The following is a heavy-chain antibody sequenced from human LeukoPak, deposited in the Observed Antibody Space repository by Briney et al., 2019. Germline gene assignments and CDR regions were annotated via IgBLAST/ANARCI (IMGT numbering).Heavy chain of an antibody. J-gene: IGHJ5*02. D-gene: IGHD3-10*01. CDR3: ARWGYYGSGSSIPFNWFDP. CDR2: IYYSGST. Sequence: SETLSLTCTVSGGSISSSSYYWGWIRQPPGKGLEWIGSIYYSGSTYYNPSLKSRVTISVDTSKNQFSLKLSSVTAADTAVYYCARWGYYGSGSSIPFNWFDPWGQGTLVTVSS. V-gene: IGHV4-39*07. CDR1: GGSISSSSYY.